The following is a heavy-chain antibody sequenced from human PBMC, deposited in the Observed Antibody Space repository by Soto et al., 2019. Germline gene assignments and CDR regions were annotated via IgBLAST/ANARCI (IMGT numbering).Heavy chain of an antibody. D-gene: IGHD2-2*01. J-gene: IGHJ3*02. CDR2: INHSGST. Sequence: SETLSLTSAVYGGSFIGYYWSWIRKPPGKGLEWIGEINHSGSTNYNPSLKSRVTISVDTSKNQFSLKLSSVTAADTAVYYCAARQLVVPAARGAFDILGQGTMVTVSS. CDR1: GGSFIGYY. CDR3: AARQLVVPAARGAFDI. V-gene: IGHV4-34*01.